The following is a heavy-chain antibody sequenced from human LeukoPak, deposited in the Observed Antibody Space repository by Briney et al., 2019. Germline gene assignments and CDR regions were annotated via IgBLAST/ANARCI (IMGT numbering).Heavy chain of an antibody. D-gene: IGHD5-18*01. V-gene: IGHV1-3*01. CDR3: ASLTVDTAMNTDDAFDI. J-gene: IGHJ3*02. CDR2: INAGNGNT. Sequence: GASVKVSCKASGYTFTGYAIQWVRQAPGQRLEWMGWINAGNGNTKYSQKFQGRVTITRDTSASTAYMELSSLRSEDTAVYYCASLTVDTAMNTDDAFDIWGQGTMVTVSS. CDR1: GYTFTGYA.